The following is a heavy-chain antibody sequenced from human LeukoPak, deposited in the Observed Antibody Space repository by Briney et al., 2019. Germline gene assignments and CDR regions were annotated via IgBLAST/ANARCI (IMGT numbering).Heavy chain of an antibody. CDR2: IYNSGST. Sequence: PSQTLSLTCTVSGGSISSGSYYWNWIRQPAGKGLEWIGRIYNSGSTNYNPSLKSRVTISVDTSKNQFSLKLSSVTAADTAVYYCASRYCSGGSCYSVLNYFQHWGQGTLVTVSS. CDR1: GGSISSGSYY. D-gene: IGHD2-15*01. V-gene: IGHV4-61*02. J-gene: IGHJ1*01. CDR3: ASRYCSGGSCYSVLNYFQH.